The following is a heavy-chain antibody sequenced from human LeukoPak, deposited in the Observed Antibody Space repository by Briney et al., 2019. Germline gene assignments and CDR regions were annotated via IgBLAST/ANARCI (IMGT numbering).Heavy chain of an antibody. CDR3: ARVDLAAAFDY. Sequence: GGSLRLSCAASGFTFSSYSMNWVSQAPGEGLEWVSSISSSSSYIYYADSVKGRFTISRDNAKNSLYLQMNSLRAEDTAVYYCARVDLAAAFDYWGQGTLVTVSS. CDR2: ISSSSSYI. J-gene: IGHJ4*02. V-gene: IGHV3-21*01. CDR1: GFTFSSYS. D-gene: IGHD6-13*01.